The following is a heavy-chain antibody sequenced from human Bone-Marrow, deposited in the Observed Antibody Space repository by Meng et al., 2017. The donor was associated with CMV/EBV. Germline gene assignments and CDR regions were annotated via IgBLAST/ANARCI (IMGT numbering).Heavy chain of an antibody. Sequence: FTSYGISWVRQAPGQGLEWMGWISAYNGNTNYAQKLQGRVTMTTDTSTSTAYMELRSLRSDDTAVYYCARGYCSSTSCYVLGGSWFDPWGQGTLVTVSS. J-gene: IGHJ5*02. CDR2: ISAYNGNT. CDR1: FTSYG. CDR3: ARGYCSSTSCYVLGGSWFDP. D-gene: IGHD2-2*01. V-gene: IGHV1-18*01.